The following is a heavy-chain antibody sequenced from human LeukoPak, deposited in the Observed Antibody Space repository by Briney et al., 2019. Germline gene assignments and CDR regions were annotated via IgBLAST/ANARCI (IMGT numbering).Heavy chain of an antibody. J-gene: IGHJ3*02. Sequence: SETLSLTCTVSGGSISSYYWSWLRQPPGKGLEWIGYIYYSGSTNYNPSLKSRVTISVDTSKNQFSLKLSSVTAADTAVYYCAREIRDSSGYPFWNDDAFDIWGQGTMVTVSS. D-gene: IGHD3-22*01. CDR2: IYYSGST. CDR1: GGSISSYY. CDR3: AREIRDSSGYPFWNDDAFDI. V-gene: IGHV4-59*01.